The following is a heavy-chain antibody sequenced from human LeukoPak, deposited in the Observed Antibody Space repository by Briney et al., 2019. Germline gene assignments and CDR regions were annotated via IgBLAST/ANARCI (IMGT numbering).Heavy chain of an antibody. CDR1: GGSFSGYY. J-gene: IGHJ4*02. V-gene: IGHV4-34*01. D-gene: IGHD3-3*01. CDR3: ARVISYYDFWSGYSTFDY. CDR2: INHSGST. Sequence: PSETLSLTCAVYGGSFSGYYWSWIRQPPGKGLEWIGEINHSGSTNYNPSLKSRVTISVDTSKNQFSLKLSSVTAADTAVYYCARVISYYDFWSGYSTFDYWGQGTLVTVSS.